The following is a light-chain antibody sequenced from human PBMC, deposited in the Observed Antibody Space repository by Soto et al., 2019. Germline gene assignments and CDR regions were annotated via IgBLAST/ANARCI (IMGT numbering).Light chain of an antibody. V-gene: IGKV3-15*01. Sequence: EIVMTQSPATLSVSPGERATLSCRASQSVDSNLAWYQQKPGQPPRLLIYDASTRATGIPARISGSGSGTEFTLTISSLQSEDFAVYYCQQYNNWPQTFGQGTKVDIK. CDR2: DAS. J-gene: IGKJ1*01. CDR3: QQYNNWPQT. CDR1: QSVDSN.